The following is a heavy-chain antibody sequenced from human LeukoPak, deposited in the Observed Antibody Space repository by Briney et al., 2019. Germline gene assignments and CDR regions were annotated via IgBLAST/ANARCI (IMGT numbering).Heavy chain of an antibody. D-gene: IGHD1-1*01. CDR2: INPNSGGT. CDR3: ARDQQTGYNWNDGSSLDY. CDR1: GYTFTGYY. J-gene: IGHJ4*02. Sequence: ASVKVSCKASGYTFTGYYMHWVRQAPGQGLEWMGWINPNSGGTNYAQKFQGRVTMTRDTSISTAYMELSRLRSDDTAVYYCARDQQTGYNWNDGSSLDYWGQGTLVTVSS. V-gene: IGHV1-2*02.